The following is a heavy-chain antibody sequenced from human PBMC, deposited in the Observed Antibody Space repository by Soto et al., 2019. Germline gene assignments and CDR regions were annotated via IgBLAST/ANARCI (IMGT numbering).Heavy chain of an antibody. Sequence: GGSLGLCCAASGVTFTRYSMNWVRQAPGKGLEWVSSISSTTNYIYYGDSMKGRFTISRDNAKNSLYLEMNSLRAEDTAVYYCARESEDLTSNFDYWGQGTLVTVSS. CDR2: ISSTTNYI. V-gene: IGHV3-21*06. J-gene: IGHJ4*02. CDR3: ARESEDLTSNFDY. CDR1: GVTFTRYS.